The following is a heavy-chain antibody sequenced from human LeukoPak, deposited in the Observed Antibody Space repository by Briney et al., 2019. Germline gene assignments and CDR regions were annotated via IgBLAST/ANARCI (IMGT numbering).Heavy chain of an antibody. CDR1: GGSISNYY. D-gene: IGHD4-23*01. V-gene: IGHV4-59*08. Sequence: PSETLSLTCTVSGGSISNYYWSWVRQPPGKGLEWIGYIYYTGSTNYNPSLKSRVTISVDTSKNQFSLRLSSVTAADTAVYYCARLKTDYSGNDYYFDYWGQGTLVTVSS. J-gene: IGHJ4*02. CDR3: ARLKTDYSGNDYYFDY. CDR2: IYYTGST.